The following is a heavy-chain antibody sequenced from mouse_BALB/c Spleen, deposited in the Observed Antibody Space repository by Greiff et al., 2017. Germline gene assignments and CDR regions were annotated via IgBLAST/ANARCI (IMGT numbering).Heavy chain of an antibody. CDR1: GYSITSGYY. CDR2: ISYDGSN. D-gene: IGHD2-1*01. V-gene: IGHV3-6*02. Sequence: EVQVVESGPGLVKPSQSLSLTCSVTGYSITSGYYWNWIRQFPGNKLEWMGYISYDGSNNYNPSLKNRISITRDTSKNQFFLKLNSVTTEDTATYYCARGGNYEGYYFDYWGQGTTLTVSS. CDR3: ARGGNYEGYYFDY. J-gene: IGHJ2*01.